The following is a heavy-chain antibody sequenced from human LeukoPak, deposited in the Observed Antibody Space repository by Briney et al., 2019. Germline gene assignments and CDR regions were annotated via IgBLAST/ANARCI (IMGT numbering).Heavy chain of an antibody. CDR1: GGSISSNSYC. CDR2: INYSGST. Sequence: PSETLSLTCTVSGGSISSNSYCWGWIRQPPGKGLECIGSINYSGSTYYNPSLKSRVTISVDTSKNQFSLKLSSVTAADTAVYYCARHTRRKGGNPNWFDPWDQGTLVTVSS. V-gene: IGHV4-39*01. J-gene: IGHJ5*02. D-gene: IGHD4-23*01. CDR3: ARHTRRKGGNPNWFDP.